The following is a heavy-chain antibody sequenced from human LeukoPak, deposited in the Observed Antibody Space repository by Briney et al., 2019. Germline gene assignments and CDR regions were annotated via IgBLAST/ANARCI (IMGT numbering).Heavy chain of an antibody. D-gene: IGHD6-19*01. Sequence: GGPLRLSCAASGFTSGTYWMSWVRQAPGQGLDPVANIKQDGSEKYYVDSVRGRFTISRDNAKNSLYLQMNSLRAEDTAVYYCARDRGSSGWYEFDYWGQGTLVTVSS. CDR1: GFTSGTYW. V-gene: IGHV3-7*01. J-gene: IGHJ4*02. CDR3: ARDRGSSGWYEFDY. CDR2: IKQDGSEK.